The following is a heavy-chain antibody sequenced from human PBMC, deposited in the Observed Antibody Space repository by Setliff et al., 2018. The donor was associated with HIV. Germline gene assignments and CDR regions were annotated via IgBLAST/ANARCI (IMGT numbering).Heavy chain of an antibody. CDR3: ARGGYSSSLPVSYGMDV. V-gene: IGHV1-2*04. D-gene: IGHD6-13*01. J-gene: IGHJ6*02. CDR2: INPNSGGT. CDR1: GYTFTGYY. Sequence: ASVKVSCKASGYTFTGYYMHWARQAPGQGLEWMGWINPNSGGTNYAQKFQGWVTMTRDTSISTAYMELSRLRSDDTAVYYCARGGYSSSLPVSYGMDVWGQGTTVTVSS.